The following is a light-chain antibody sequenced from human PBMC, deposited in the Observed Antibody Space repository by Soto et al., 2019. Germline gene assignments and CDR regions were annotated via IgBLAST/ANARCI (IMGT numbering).Light chain of an antibody. CDR1: SSDVGGYNY. V-gene: IGLV2-14*01. J-gene: IGLJ1*01. CDR3: AAWDDSLNGL. CDR2: EVS. Sequence: QSALTQPASVSGSPGQSITISCTGTSSDVGGYNYVSWYQQHPGKAPKLMIYEVSNRPSGVSNRFSGSKSGNTASLAISGLQSEDEADYYCAAWDDSLNGLFGTGTKLTVL.